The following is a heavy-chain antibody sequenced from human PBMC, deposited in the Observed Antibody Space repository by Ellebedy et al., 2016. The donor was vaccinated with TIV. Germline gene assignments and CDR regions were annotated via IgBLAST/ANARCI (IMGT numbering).Heavy chain of an antibody. CDR1: GGSLTGYY. CDR3: ARDRQSRLLDY. Sequence: SETLSLTCSVSGGSLTGYYWSWIRQPPGKGLEWVGHIYDSGSTYYNPSLKSRVTISVDTSKNQFYLNLTSVTAADTAVYYCARDRQSRLLDYWGQGIPVTVSS. CDR2: IYDSGST. J-gene: IGHJ4*02. D-gene: IGHD2-21*01. V-gene: IGHV4-59*12.